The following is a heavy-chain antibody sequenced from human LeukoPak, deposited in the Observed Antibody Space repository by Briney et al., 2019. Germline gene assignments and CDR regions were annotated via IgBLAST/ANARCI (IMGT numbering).Heavy chain of an antibody. D-gene: IGHD1-1*01. Sequence: SETLSLTCTVSGGSISSSSDYWGWIRQAPGKGLEWIGSIYYHENTYYNSSLKSRVTISVDTSKNQFSLKLNSMTAADTAVYFCARRTYSAAYWKHFDYWGQGTLVTVSS. V-gene: IGHV4-39*01. J-gene: IGHJ4*02. CDR2: IYYHENT. CDR1: GGSISSSSDY. CDR3: ARRTYSAAYWKHFDY.